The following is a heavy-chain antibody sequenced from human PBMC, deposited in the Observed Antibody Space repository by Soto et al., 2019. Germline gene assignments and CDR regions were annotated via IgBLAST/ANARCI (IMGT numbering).Heavy chain of an antibody. CDR3: ARDRTPRYQYSMDV. CDR1: GVTFNSYG. V-gene: IGHV1-69*01. CDR2: ITPISGTP. Sequence: QVQLVHSGTEVKKPGSSVRVSCNASGVTFNSYGINWVRQAPGQGLEWMGGITPISGTPNYAQKFQGRVTITADESTRTSYMELSSLRSEDTAVYYCARDRTPRYQYSMDVWGQGTTVTVSS. D-gene: IGHD2-15*01. J-gene: IGHJ6*02.